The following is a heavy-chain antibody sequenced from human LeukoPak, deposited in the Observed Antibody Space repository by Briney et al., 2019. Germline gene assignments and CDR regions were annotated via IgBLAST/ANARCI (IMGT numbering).Heavy chain of an antibody. D-gene: IGHD3-10*01. J-gene: IGHJ4*02. CDR1: GFTFSRFW. V-gene: IGHV3-7*01. Sequence: GGSLRLSCAASGFTFSRFWMSWIRQAPGTGLQWVANIKQDGSDKDYVDSVKGRFTISRDNAKNSLFLQMNSLRAEDTAVYYCARDRITMVRGVISYWGQGTLVTVSS. CDR3: ARDRITMVRGVISY. CDR2: IKQDGSDK.